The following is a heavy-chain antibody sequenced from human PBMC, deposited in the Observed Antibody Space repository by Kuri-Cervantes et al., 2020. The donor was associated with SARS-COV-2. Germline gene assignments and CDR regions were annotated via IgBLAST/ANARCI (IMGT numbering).Heavy chain of an antibody. CDR1: GVSISSHY. CDR3: ARVDGDYVDY. D-gene: IGHD4-17*01. CDR2: IYYSGST. Sequence: ESLKISCTVSGVSISSHYWSWIRLPPGKGLEWIGYIYYSGSTNYNPSLKSRVTISVDTSKNQFSLKLSSVTAADTAVYYCARVDGDYVDYWGQGTLDTVSS. V-gene: IGHV4-59*11. J-gene: IGHJ4*02.